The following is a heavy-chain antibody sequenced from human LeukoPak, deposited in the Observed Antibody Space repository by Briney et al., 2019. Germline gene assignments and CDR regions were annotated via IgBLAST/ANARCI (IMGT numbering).Heavy chain of an antibody. CDR2: IYPGDSDT. D-gene: IGHD1-26*01. V-gene: IGHV5-51*01. CDR1: EYSFTTYW. J-gene: IGHJ4*02. CDR3: ARGGYSNSPFDN. Sequence: GESLKISCKGSEYSFTTYWIGWVRQMPGKGLEWMGIIYPGDSDTRYSPSFQGQVIISVDKSISTAYLQWSSLKALDTAMYYCARGGYSNSPFDNWGQGTLVTVSS.